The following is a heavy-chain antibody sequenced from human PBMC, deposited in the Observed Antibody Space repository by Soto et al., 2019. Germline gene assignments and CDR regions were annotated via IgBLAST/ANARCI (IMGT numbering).Heavy chain of an antibody. Sequence: EQLVESGGGLVQPGGSLRLSFAASGFTFSTYWRNWVRQSPGKGLEWVANVTGDGRDKHYVESVKGRFTISRDNTKNSLYLEMNSLRGEDTAVYYCVGGRGWLPDCWGQGTLVTVSS. J-gene: IGHJ4*02. D-gene: IGHD6-19*01. V-gene: IGHV3-7*05. CDR1: GFTFSTYW. CDR2: VTGDGRDK. CDR3: VGGRGWLPDC.